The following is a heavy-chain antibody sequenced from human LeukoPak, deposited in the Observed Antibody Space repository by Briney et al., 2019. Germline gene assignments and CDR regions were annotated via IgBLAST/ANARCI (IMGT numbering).Heavy chain of an antibody. CDR2: INPNSCGT. D-gene: IGHD3-3*01. CDR1: GYTFTGYY. V-gene: IGHV1-2*06. Sequence: ASVKVSCKASGYTFTGYYMHWVRQAPGQGLEWMGRINPNSCGTNYAQKFQGRVTMTRDTSISTAYMELSRLRSDDTAVYYCGIAGVVTTIDYWGQGTLVTVSS. CDR3: GIAGVVTTIDY. J-gene: IGHJ4*02.